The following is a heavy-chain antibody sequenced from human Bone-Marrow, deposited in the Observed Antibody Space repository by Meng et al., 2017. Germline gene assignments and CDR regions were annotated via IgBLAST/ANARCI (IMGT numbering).Heavy chain of an antibody. Sequence: SVKVSCKASGGTFSSYTISWVRQAPGQGLEWMGRIIPILGIANYAQKFQGRVTITADKSTSTAYMELSSLRSEDTAVYYCASQYSSSWYTIDYWGQGTRVTGAS. V-gene: IGHV1-69*02. CDR2: IIPILGIA. J-gene: IGHJ4*02. CDR3: ASQYSSSWYTIDY. D-gene: IGHD6-13*01. CDR1: GGTFSSYT.